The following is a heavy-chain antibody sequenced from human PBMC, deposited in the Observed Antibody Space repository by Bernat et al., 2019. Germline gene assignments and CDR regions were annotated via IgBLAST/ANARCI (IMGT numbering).Heavy chain of an antibody. V-gene: IGHV3-15*01. CDR2: IKSKTHGATA. CDR3: TSAKHDSGGVYQGAITS. D-gene: IGHD3-10*01. CDR1: GFSFSQAW. J-gene: IGHJ5*02. Sequence: EVRLVESGGGLLKSGGSLRLSCGASGFSFSQAWMNWVRQAPGTGPEWAGRIKSKTHGATADYAAPVEGRFSISRYDSRNMMYLQMNSLKTEDTAVYYCTSAKHDSGGVYQGAITSWGQGALVTVSS.